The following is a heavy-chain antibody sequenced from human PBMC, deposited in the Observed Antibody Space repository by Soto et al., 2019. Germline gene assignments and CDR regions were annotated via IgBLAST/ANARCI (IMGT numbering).Heavy chain of an antibody. Sequence: ASVKVSCKASGYTFTSYDINWLLQATGQGLEWMGWMNPNSGNTGYAQKLQGRVTMTRDTSMSTAYMELRSLRSDDTAVYYCARGDMITFGGVIVAFDYWGQGTLVTVSS. CDR2: MNPNSGNT. V-gene: IGHV1-8*01. D-gene: IGHD3-16*02. CDR1: GYTFTSYD. CDR3: ARGDMITFGGVIVAFDY. J-gene: IGHJ4*02.